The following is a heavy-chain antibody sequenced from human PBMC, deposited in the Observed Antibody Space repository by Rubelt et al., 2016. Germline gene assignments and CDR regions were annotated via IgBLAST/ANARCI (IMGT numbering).Heavy chain of an antibody. Sequence: EVQLVESGGGLVKPGGSLRLSCAASGFTFSNAWMNWVRQAPGKGLEWVSVIYSGGSTYYADSVKGRFTISRHNSKNRLDLQMNSLRAEDTALYYCAKETYYYDSSGYYYGMDVWGQGTTVTVSS. CDR3: AKETYYYDSSGYYYGMDV. V-gene: IGHV3-53*04. CDR2: IYSGGST. CDR1: GFTFSNAW. J-gene: IGHJ6*02. D-gene: IGHD3-22*01.